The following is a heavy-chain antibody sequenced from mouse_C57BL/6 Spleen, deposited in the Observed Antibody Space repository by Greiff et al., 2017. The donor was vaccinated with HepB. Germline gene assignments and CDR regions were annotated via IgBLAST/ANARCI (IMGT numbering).Heavy chain of an antibody. J-gene: IGHJ1*03. D-gene: IGHD1-1*01. CDR3: ARGGAVVAPHWYFDV. V-gene: IGHV1-69*01. CDR1: GYTFTSYW. CDR2: IDPSDSYT. Sequence: QVQLQQPGAELVMPGASVKLSCKASGYTFTSYWMHWVKQRPGQGLEWIGEIDPSDSYTNYNQKFKGKSTLTVDKSSSTAYMQLSSLTSEDSAVYYGARGGAVVAPHWYFDVWGTGTTVTVSS.